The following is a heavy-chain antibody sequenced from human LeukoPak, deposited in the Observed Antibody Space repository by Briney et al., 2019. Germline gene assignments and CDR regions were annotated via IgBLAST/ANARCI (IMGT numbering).Heavy chain of an antibody. Sequence: GGSLRLSCAASGFTFSSYSMHWVRQAPGKGLVWVSRIHNDGGDTNYADSVKGRFTISRDNAKNMLYLQMNSLRDEDTAVYYCASTARQSYFDYWGQGILVTVSS. CDR2: IHNDGGDT. CDR3: ASTARQSYFDY. V-gene: IGHV3-74*01. J-gene: IGHJ4*02. CDR1: GFTFSSYS.